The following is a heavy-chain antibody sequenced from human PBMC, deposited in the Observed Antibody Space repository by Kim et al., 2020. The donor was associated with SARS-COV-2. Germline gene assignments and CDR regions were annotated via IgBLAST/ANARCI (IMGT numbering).Heavy chain of an antibody. CDR2: IPGSGDST. D-gene: IGHD1-20*01. CDR1: GFTFSTYA. V-gene: IGHV3-23*01. Sequence: GGSLRLSCAASGFTFSTYAMSWVRQAPGKGLEWVSSIPGSGDSTYYADSVKGRFTISRDNSKNTLYLQMNSLRAEDTAVYYCAKGISGFDYWGQGTLVTVSS. CDR3: AKGISGFDY. J-gene: IGHJ4*02.